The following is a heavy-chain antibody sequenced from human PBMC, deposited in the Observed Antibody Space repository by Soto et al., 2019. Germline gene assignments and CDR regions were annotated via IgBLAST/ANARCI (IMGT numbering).Heavy chain of an antibody. CDR2: IIPKFGTT. V-gene: IGHV1-69*13. CDR3: ARELDPYYGGNSLSLDH. Sequence: QVQLVQSGAEVKKPGSSVKVSCKASGGSFSTYGINWVRLAPGQGLEWMGGIIPKFGTTNYAQKFQGRVTITGDESTNTAYMELNYLRSEDTAVYFCARELDPYYGGNSLSLDHWGQGTLVTVSS. CDR1: GGSFSTYG. D-gene: IGHD4-17*01. J-gene: IGHJ4*02.